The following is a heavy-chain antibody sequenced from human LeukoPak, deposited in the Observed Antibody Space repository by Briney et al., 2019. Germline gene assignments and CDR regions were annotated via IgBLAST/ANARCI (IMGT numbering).Heavy chain of an antibody. CDR3: AKVYNENYRYLDY. V-gene: IGHV3-23*01. CDR2: IRSSGDPT. J-gene: IGHJ4*02. CDR1: GFTFSSYA. D-gene: IGHD1-26*01. Sequence: GGSLILSCAASGFTFSSYAMTWVRQAPGKGLEWVSTIRSSGDPTYYADSVKGRFTISRDNSKNALLLQMNSLRAEDTALYYCAKVYNENYRYLDYWGQGTLVTVSS.